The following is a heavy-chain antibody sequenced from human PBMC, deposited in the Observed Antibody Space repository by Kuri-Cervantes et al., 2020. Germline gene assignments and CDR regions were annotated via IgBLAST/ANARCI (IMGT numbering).Heavy chain of an antibody. CDR3: ARPSSWYYFDY. V-gene: IGHV4-30-2*01. D-gene: IGHD6-13*01. CDR2: IYHSGST. Sequence: SQTLSLTCAVSGGSISSGGYSWSWIRQPPGKGLEWIGYIYHSGSTYYNPSLKSRVTISADRSKNQFSLKLSSVTAADTAVYYCARPSSWYYFDYWGQGTLVTVSS. J-gene: IGHJ4*02. CDR1: GGSISSGGYS.